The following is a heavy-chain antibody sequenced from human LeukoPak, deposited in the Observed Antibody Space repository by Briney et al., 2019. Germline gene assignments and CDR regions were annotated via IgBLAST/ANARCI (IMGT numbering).Heavy chain of an antibody. V-gene: IGHV1-2*02. CDR3: ARVRPRVVTIDY. J-gene: IGHJ4*02. D-gene: IGHD2-21*02. CDR2: INPNSGGT. CDR1: GYTFTSYY. Sequence: ASVKVSCKASGYTFTSYYMHWVRQAPGQGLEWMGWINPNSGGTNYAQKFQGRVTMTRDTSISTAYMELSRLRSDDTAVYYCARVRPRVVTIDYWGQGTLVTVSS.